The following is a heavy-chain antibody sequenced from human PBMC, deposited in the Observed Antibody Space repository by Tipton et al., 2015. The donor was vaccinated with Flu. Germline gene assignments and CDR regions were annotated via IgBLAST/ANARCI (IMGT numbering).Heavy chain of an antibody. CDR3: ARGKGDFDY. J-gene: IGHJ4*02. V-gene: IGHV4-39*06. CDR1: GGSISSCSYY. Sequence: TLSLTCTVSGGSISSCSYYWGWIRQPQGKGLEWIGSIYYSGSTDYNPSLKSRVTISVYTSKNQFTLTLGSVTAADTSVYYRARGKGDFDYWGQGTLVTVSS. CDR2: IYYSGST.